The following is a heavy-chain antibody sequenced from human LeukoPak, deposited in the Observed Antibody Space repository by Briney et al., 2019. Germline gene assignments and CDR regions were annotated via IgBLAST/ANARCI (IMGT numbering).Heavy chain of an antibody. CDR2: INHSGST. D-gene: IGHD6-19*01. Sequence: SETLSLTCAVYGGSFSGYYWSWLRKPPGKGLEWIGEINHSGSTNYNPSLKSRVIISVDTSQNQFSLKVTSVTAADTAVYYCARGELQYSSGRYAVRVLDYWGQGTLVTVSS. CDR3: ARGELQYSSGRYAVRVLDY. J-gene: IGHJ4*02. V-gene: IGHV4-34*01. CDR1: GGSFSGYY.